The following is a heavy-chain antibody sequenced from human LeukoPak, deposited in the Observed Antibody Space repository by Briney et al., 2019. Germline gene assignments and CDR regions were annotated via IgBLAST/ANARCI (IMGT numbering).Heavy chain of an antibody. Sequence: GGSLRLSCAASGFTFSDYYMSWIRQAPGKGLEWVSYISSSGSTIYYADSVKGRFTIPRDNAKNSLYLQMNSLRAEDTAVYYCAREASGYSYGLDAFDIWGQGTMVTVSS. CDR2: ISSSGSTI. V-gene: IGHV3-11*04. CDR3: AREASGYSYGLDAFDI. D-gene: IGHD5-18*01. CDR1: GFTFSDYY. J-gene: IGHJ3*02.